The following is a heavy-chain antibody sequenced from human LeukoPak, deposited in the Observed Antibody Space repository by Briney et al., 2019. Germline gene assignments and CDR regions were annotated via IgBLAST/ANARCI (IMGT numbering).Heavy chain of an antibody. CDR1: GFTFSSYA. V-gene: IGHV3-23*01. J-gene: IGHJ3*02. Sequence: GGSLRLSCAASGFTFSSYAMTWVRQAPGKGLEWVSAISGSGGSTYYADSVKGRFTISRDNSKNTLYLQMNSLRAEDTALYYCAKDIAGSAATGAFDIWGQGTMVTVSS. CDR2: ISGSGGST. D-gene: IGHD1-14*01. CDR3: AKDIAGSAATGAFDI.